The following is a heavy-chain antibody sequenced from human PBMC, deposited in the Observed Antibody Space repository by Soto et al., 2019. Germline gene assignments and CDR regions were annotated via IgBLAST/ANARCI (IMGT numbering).Heavy chain of an antibody. Sequence: EVQLVESGGGLVQPGGSLRLSCAASGFTVSTKYMSWVRQAPGKGLEWVAVIYSGGSTFYADDVMGRFTISRDNSKNTVNLQLSSLRDEDTAVYYCARDPRAADYWGQGTLVTGSS. J-gene: IGHJ4*02. CDR2: IYSGGST. CDR3: ARDPRAADY. V-gene: IGHV3-66*01. CDR1: GFTVSTKY.